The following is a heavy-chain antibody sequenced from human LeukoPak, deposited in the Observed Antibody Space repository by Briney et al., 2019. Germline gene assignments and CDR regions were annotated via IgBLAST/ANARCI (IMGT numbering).Heavy chain of an antibody. J-gene: IGHJ4*02. D-gene: IGHD2-2*01. CDR1: GFTVSSNY. CDR3: ARAPTAADSFDY. Sequence: PGGSLRLSCAASGFTVSSNYMSWVRQAPGKGLEWVSVIYSGGSTYYADSVKGRFTISRDNSKNTLYLQMNSLRAEDTAVYYCARAPTAADSFDYWGQGTLVTVSS. CDR2: IYSGGST. V-gene: IGHV3-66*01.